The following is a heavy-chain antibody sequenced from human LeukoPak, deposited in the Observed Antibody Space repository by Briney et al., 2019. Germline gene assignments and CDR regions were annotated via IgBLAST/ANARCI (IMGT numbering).Heavy chain of an antibody. CDR3: ARDGIGYCSSTSCYHNWFDP. J-gene: IGHJ5*02. V-gene: IGHV1-2*02. Sequence: VASVKVSCKASGYTFTGYYMHWVRQAPGQGLEWMGWINPNSGGTNYAQKFQGRVTMTRDTSISTAYMELSRLRSDDTAVYYCARDGIGYCSSTSCYHNWFDPWGQGTLVTVSS. CDR1: GYTFTGYY. D-gene: IGHD2-2*01. CDR2: INPNSGGT.